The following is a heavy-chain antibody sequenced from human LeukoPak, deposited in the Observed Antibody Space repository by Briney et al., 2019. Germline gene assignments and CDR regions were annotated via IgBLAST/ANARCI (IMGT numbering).Heavy chain of an antibody. V-gene: IGHV3-74*01. J-gene: IGHJ4*02. CDR1: GFAFSRNW. D-gene: IGHD6-19*01. CDR3: ATDPDSGGWSTFDY. CDR2: INSDGSAT. Sequence: PGGSLRLSCAASGFAFSRNWMHWVRQAPGKGLVWVSRINSDGSATHYADSVKGRFTISRDNAKNTLYLQMNSLRAEVTAVYYCATDPDSGGWSTFDYWGQGTLVTVSS.